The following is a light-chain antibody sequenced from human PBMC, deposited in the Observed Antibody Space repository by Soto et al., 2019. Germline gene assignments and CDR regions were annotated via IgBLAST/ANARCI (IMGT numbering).Light chain of an antibody. CDR3: QTCGTGIQGV. CDR2: LKSDGSH. V-gene: IGLV4-69*01. Sequence: QSVLTQSPSASASLGASVKLTCTLSSGHSSNAIAWHQQRPQTGPRYLMKLKSDGSHTKGDGIPDRFSGSSSGTERNLTISSLQSEDEADYYCQTCGTGIQGVFGGGTKLTVL. CDR1: SGHSSNA. J-gene: IGLJ3*02.